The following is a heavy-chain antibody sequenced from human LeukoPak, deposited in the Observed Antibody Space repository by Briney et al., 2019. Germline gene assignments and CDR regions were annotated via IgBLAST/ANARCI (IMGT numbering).Heavy chain of an antibody. CDR1: GFTFSSYW. D-gene: IGHD2-2*01. Sequence: GGSLRLSCAASGFTFSSYWMHWVRHAPGKGLVWVSRINSDGSSTSYADSVKGRFTISRDNAKHTLYLQMNTLRAEDTAVYYCAREEGYCTSTSCHAGGHAFDIWGQGTMVTVSP. CDR3: AREEGYCTSTSCHAGGHAFDI. V-gene: IGHV3-74*01. CDR2: INSDGSST. J-gene: IGHJ3*02.